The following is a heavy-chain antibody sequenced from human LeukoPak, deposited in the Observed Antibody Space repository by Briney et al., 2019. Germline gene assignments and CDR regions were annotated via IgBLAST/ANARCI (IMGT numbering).Heavy chain of an antibody. Sequence: ASVKVSCKASGYTFTRYYMHWVRRAPGQGLEWMGIINPSDGSTSYAQKFQGRVTMTRDTSTSKVYMEVSSLTSEDTAVYYCARGEYSSSSYYYGMDVWGQGTTVTVSS. V-gene: IGHV1-46*01. CDR2: INPSDGST. CDR1: GYTFTRYY. CDR3: ARGEYSSSSYYYGMDV. J-gene: IGHJ6*02. D-gene: IGHD6-6*01.